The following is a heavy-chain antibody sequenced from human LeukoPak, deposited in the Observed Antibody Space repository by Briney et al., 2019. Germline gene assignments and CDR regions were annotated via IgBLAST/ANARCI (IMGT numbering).Heavy chain of an antibody. CDR1: GGTFSSYA. CDR2: IIPVLGIA. V-gene: IGHV1-69*04. J-gene: IGHJ5*02. D-gene: IGHD3-10*01. Sequence: GASVKVSCKASGGTFSSYAISWVRQAPGQGLEWMGRIIPVLGIANYAQKFQGRVTITADKSTSTAYMELSSLRSEDTAVYYCARESNYYGSGSHPFDPWGQGTLVTVSS. CDR3: ARESNYYGSGSHPFDP.